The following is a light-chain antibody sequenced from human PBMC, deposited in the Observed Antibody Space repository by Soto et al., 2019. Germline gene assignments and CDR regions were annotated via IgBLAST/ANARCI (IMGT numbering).Light chain of an antibody. CDR2: KAS. CDR1: ESIDSW. Sequence: DIQMTQSPSTLSASVGDRVTITCRASESIDSWLAWHQQKPGRAPKLLISKASSLESGVPSRFSGSGSGTEFTLTISSLQPEDFATYYCLQHNSYPWTFGQGTKVDI. V-gene: IGKV1-5*03. J-gene: IGKJ1*01. CDR3: LQHNSYPWT.